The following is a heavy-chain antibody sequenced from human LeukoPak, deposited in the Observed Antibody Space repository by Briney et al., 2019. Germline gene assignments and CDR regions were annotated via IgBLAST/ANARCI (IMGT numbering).Heavy chain of an antibody. CDR3: ARLDDILTGYYGGFDY. CDR2: ISSSSSYI. Sequence: GGSLRLSCAASGFTFGSYSMNWVRQAPGKGLEWVSSISSSSSYIYYADSVKGRFTISRDNAKNSLYLQMNSLRAEDTAVYYCARLDDILTGYYGGFDYWGQGTLVTVSS. J-gene: IGHJ4*02. D-gene: IGHD3-9*01. CDR1: GFTFGSYS. V-gene: IGHV3-21*01.